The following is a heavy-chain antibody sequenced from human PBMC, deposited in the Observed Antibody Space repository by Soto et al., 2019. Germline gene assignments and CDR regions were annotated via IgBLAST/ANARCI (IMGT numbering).Heavy chain of an antibody. CDR3: TKSDRGHNYAFY. J-gene: IGHJ4*02. V-gene: IGHV4-59*01. D-gene: IGHD5-18*01. CDR1: GDSISSYY. Sequence: SETLSLPCTVAGDSISSYYWSWIRQPPGKGLEWIGNIFYSGSTNYNPSLKSRVIISVDTSKNQFSLKLSSVTAADTAVYYCTKSDRGHNYAFYWGQGTLVTV. CDR2: IFYSGST.